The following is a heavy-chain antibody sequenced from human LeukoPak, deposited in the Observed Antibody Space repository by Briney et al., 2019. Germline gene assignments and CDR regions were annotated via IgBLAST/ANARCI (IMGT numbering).Heavy chain of an antibody. D-gene: IGHD6-19*01. J-gene: IGHJ4*02. CDR3: ARGGSLAAAPHKYYFDY. Sequence: ASVKVSCKASGYTFTSYYLHWVRQAPGQGLEWMGIINPSGGSTTYAQKFQGRVTMTRDTSTSTVYMELGSLRSEDTAVYFCARGGSLAAAPHKYYFDYWGQGTLVTVSS. CDR2: INPSGGST. V-gene: IGHV1-46*01. CDR1: GYTFTSYY.